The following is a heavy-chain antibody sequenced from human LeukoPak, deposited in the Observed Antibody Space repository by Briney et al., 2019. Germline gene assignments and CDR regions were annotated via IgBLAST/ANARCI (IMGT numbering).Heavy chain of an antibody. Sequence: GGSLRLSCAASGFTFSSYSMSWVRQAPGKGLEWVSVIYSGGSTYYADSVKGRFTISRDTSKNTLYLQMNSLRAEDTAVYYCARHSGPGSYNWFDPWGQGTLVTVSS. CDR2: IYSGGST. CDR3: ARHSGPGSYNWFDP. CDR1: GFTFSSYS. D-gene: IGHD3-10*01. V-gene: IGHV3-66*04. J-gene: IGHJ5*02.